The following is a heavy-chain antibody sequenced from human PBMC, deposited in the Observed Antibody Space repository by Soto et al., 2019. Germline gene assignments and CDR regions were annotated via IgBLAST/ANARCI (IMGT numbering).Heavy chain of an antibody. V-gene: IGHV3-33*08. J-gene: IGHJ4*02. CDR2: ISYLGTKT. CDR3: ARTDTGGTYFEF. Sequence: QVQLVESGGGVVQPGMSLRLSCADSGFTFSEYDMHWVRRAPGKGLEWVALISYLGTKTDYADSVKGRFTISRDNFKKPVSLQMESLRAEDSAVYFCARTDTGGTYFEFWGRGILVTVSS. D-gene: IGHD3-16*01. CDR1: GFTFSEYD.